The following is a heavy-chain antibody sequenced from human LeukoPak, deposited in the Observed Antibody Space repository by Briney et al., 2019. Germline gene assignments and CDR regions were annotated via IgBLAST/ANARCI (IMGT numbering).Heavy chain of an antibody. CDR1: GFTFNDYE. J-gene: IGHJ4*02. Sequence: PGGSLRLSCAASGFTFNDYEMTWVRQAPGKGLEWISYISSSGSITPHVDSVKGRFTISRDNAKNSLYLQMNSLRAEDTAVYYCAKGPLLWDWGQGTLVTVSS. CDR3: AKGPLLWD. V-gene: IGHV3-48*03. D-gene: IGHD2/OR15-2a*01. CDR2: ISSSGSIT.